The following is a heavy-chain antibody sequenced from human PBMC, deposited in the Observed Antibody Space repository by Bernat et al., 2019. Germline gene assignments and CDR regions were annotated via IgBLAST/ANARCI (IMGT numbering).Heavy chain of an antibody. J-gene: IGHJ5*02. CDR2: IYHSGST. CDR3: ARSPGRITGINWFDP. Sequence: QVQLQEPGPGLVKPSETLSLTCAVSGYSISSGYYWGWIRQPPGKGLEWIGSIYHSGSTYYNPSLKSRVTISVDTSKNEFSLKLSSVTAADTAVYYCARSPGRITGINWFDPWGQGTLVTVSS. V-gene: IGHV4-38-2*01. D-gene: IGHD1-20*01. CDR1: GYSISSGYY.